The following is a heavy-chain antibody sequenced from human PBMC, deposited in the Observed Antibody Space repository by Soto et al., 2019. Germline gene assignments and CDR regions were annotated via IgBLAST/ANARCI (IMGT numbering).Heavy chain of an antibody. V-gene: IGHV3-21*01. D-gene: IGHD6-25*01. CDR3: TRDASRDSSGRGWLDP. J-gene: IGHJ5*02. CDR2: ISSNSAYI. CDR1: GFTFRSFT. Sequence: GGSLRLSCAASGFTFRSFTMNWVRQAPGKGLEWVSTISSNSAYIYYTDALRGRFTISRDNAKNSLHLQMNSLRAEDTAVYYCTRDASRDSSGRGWLDPWGPGTMPAVSS.